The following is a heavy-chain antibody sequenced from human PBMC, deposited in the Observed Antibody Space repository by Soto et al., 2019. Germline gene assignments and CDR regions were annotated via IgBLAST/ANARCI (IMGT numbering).Heavy chain of an antibody. J-gene: IGHJ3*02. CDR1: GFTFSSYA. V-gene: IGHV3-30-3*01. CDR2: ISYDGSNK. D-gene: IGHD1-1*01. Sequence: GGSRRLSGAASGFTFSSYAMHWVRQAPGKGLEWVAVISYDGSNKYYADSVKGRFTISRDNSKNTLYLQMNSLRAEDTAVYYCASTTGTTGDFDIWGQGTMVTVSS. CDR3: ASTTGTTGDFDI.